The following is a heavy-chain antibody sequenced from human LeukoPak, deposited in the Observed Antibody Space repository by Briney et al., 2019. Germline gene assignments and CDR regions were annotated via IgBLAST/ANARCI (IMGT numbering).Heavy chain of an antibody. D-gene: IGHD1-1*01. V-gene: IGHV3-30*18. CDR1: GFTFSSYS. CDR2: ISYDGTNQ. Sequence: PGGSLRLSCAASGFTFSSYSMNWVRQAPGKGLEWVALISYDGTNQYSADSVKGRFTISRDNSKNTVDLQMNSLRAEDTAVYYCAKDFLDNRERPYYMDVWGKGTTVTVSS. J-gene: IGHJ6*03. CDR3: AKDFLDNRERPYYMDV.